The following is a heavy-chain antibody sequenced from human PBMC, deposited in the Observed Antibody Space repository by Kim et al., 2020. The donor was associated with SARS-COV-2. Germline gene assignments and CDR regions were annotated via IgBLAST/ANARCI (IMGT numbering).Heavy chain of an antibody. CDR2: TYYRSKWYN. V-gene: IGHV6-1*01. J-gene: IGHJ6*02. CDR3: ARGRSAGYDILTGYPYYYYYGMDV. Sequence: SQTLSLTCAISGDSVSSNSAAWNWIRQSPSRGLEWLGRTYYRSKWYNDYAVSVKSRITINPDTSKNQFSLQLNSVTPEDTAVYYCARGRSAGYDILTGYPYYYYYGMDVWGQGTTVTVSS. CDR1: GDSVSSNSAA. D-gene: IGHD3-9*01.